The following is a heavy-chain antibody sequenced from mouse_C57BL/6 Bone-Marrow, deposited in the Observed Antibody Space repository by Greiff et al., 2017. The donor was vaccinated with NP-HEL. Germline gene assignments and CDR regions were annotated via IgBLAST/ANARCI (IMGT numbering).Heavy chain of an antibody. CDR2: IGPGSGST. Sequence: VQLQQSGAELVKPGASVKISCKASGYTFTDYYINWVKQRPGQGLEWIGKIGPGSGSTYYNEKFKGKATRTEDKSSSTAYMQLSRLTSEDSAVYFCARLYGSSHWYFDVWGKGTTVTVSS. CDR3: ARLYGSSHWYFDV. J-gene: IGHJ1*03. D-gene: IGHD1-1*01. V-gene: IGHV1-77*01. CDR1: GYTFTDYY.